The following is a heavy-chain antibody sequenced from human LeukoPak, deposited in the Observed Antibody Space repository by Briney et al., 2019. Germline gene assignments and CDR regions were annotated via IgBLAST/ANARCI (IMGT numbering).Heavy chain of an antibody. V-gene: IGHV4-39*01. CDR1: GGSISSRSYY. D-gene: IGHD6-19*01. Sequence: SETLSLTCTVSGGSISSRSYYWGWIRQPPGKGLEWIGKISDSGNTYYSPSLRSRVTISIDMSKNQFSLKLSSVTAADTAVYYCARHGGIAVATNVNAFDIWGQGTLVTVSS. CDR2: ISDSGNT. J-gene: IGHJ4*02. CDR3: ARHGGIAVATNVNAFDI.